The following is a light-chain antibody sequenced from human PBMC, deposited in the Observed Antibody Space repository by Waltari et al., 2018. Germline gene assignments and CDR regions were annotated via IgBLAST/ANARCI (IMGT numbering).Light chain of an antibody. J-gene: IGKJ2*01. Sequence: DIQMTQSPSSRSASVGDRITITCRASESIGKYWNWYQQRPGKAPQLLIYAASNLQSGAPSRFSGSGPGTAFTLTISSLRPEDSATYYCQQSYTAPYTFGQGTHLEVK. CDR3: QQSYTAPYT. CDR1: ESIGKY. V-gene: IGKV1-39*01. CDR2: AAS.